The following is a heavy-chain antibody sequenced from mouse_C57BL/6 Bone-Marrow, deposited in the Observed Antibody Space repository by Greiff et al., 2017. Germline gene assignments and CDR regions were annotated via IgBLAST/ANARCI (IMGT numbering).Heavy chain of an antibody. V-gene: IGHV1-81*01. CDR3: ARAYYRFDY. D-gene: IGHD2-14*01. CDR2: IYPRSGNT. J-gene: IGHJ2*01. Sequence: QVHVKQSGAELARPGASVKLSCKASGYTFTSYGISWVKQRTGQGLEWIGEIYPRSGNTYYNEKFKGKATLTADKSSSTAYMELRSLTSEDSAVYFCARAYYRFDYWGQGTTLTVSS. CDR1: GYTFTSYG.